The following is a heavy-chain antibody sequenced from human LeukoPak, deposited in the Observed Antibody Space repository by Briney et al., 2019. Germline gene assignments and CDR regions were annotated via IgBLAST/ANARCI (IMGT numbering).Heavy chain of an antibody. CDR1: GDSISNTY. CDR2: ISDNGSP. J-gene: IGHJ5*02. D-gene: IGHD3-9*01. V-gene: IGHV4-59*12. CDR3: ARDREASSYYDILTGYPLGWFDP. Sequence: PSETLSLTCTVSGDSISNTYWSWVRQPPGKGLEWVGYISDNGSPDYSPSLKSRVTISADTSKNQFSLIVKSVTAADTAVYYCARDREASSYYDILTGYPLGWFDPWGQGTLVTVSS.